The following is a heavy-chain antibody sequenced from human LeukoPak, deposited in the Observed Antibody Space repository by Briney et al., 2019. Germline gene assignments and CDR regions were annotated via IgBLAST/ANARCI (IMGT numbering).Heavy chain of an antibody. CDR1: GFTFSSYS. D-gene: IGHD6-6*01. CDR3: ARDDLKRSRAVVDY. Sequence: GGSLRLSCAASGFTFSSYSMNWVRQAPGKGLEWVSSISSSSSYIYYADSVKGRFTISRDNAKNSLYLQMNSLRAEDTAVYYCARDDLKRSRAVVDYWGQGTLVTVSS. V-gene: IGHV3-21*01. J-gene: IGHJ4*02. CDR2: ISSSSSYI.